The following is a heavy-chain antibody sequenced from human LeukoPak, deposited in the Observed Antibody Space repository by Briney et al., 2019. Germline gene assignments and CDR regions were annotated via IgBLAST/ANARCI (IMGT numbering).Heavy chain of an antibody. CDR3: TTLVGAPTY. Sequence: GGSLRLSCAASGFTFKYAWMTWVRHAPGKGPEGVGRIKSKSDGDTKDSAAAVKSRFSLSRDDSINTVYLQMTSLKTDDTAVYYCTTLVGAPTYWGQGTLVTVSS. V-gene: IGHV3-15*01. CDR2: IKSKSDGDTK. D-gene: IGHD1-26*01. J-gene: IGHJ4*02. CDR1: GFTFKYAW.